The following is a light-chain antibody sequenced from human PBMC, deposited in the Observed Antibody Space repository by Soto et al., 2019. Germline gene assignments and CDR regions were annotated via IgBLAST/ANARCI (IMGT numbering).Light chain of an antibody. CDR2: EVN. Sequence: QSVLTQPASVSGSPGQSITISCTGTSSDVGGYNYVSWYQQHPGKAPKLMIYEVNKRPSGVSDRFSGSKSGNTASLTISGLQAEDEADYYCSSYTITSTLVIFGGGTQLTVL. J-gene: IGLJ2*01. V-gene: IGLV2-14*01. CDR1: SSDVGGYNY. CDR3: SSYTITSTLVI.